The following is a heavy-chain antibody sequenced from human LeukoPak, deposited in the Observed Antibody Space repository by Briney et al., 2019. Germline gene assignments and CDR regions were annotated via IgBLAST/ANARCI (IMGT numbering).Heavy chain of an antibody. CDR1: GLAFNSYS. V-gene: IGHV3-21*01. J-gene: IGHJ6*03. Sequence: PGGSLSLSCGASGLAFNSYSIIWVPQAPGKGLEGVSYISGSSSYIYYSDSVKCRFIISRDNARNSLYLQMNSLRVEDTAVYYCARDPYSGTYGNTYYYYMDVWGKGTTVTISS. D-gene: IGHD1-26*01. CDR2: ISGSSSYI. CDR3: ARDPYSGTYGNTYYYYMDV.